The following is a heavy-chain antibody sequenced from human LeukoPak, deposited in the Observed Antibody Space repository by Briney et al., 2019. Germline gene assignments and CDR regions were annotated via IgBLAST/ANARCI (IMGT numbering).Heavy chain of an antibody. V-gene: IGHV3-23*01. J-gene: IGHJ4*02. D-gene: IGHD3-22*01. CDR2: FSGSGGST. CDR3: AKASAMIVVVSKHFDY. CDR1: GFTFCRHS. Sequence: GGALRLSCAASGFTFCRHSMSWGRPGPGEGLGWVSAFSGSGGSTYYADSVKGRFTISRDNSKNTLYLQMNSLRAEDTAVYYCAKASAMIVVVSKHFDYWGQGTLVTVSS.